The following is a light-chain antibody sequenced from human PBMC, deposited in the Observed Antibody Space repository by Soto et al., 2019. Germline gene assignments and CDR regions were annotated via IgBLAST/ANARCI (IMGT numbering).Light chain of an antibody. V-gene: IGKV3-20*01. CDR3: QQYGTSPRT. CDR1: QSVRSNY. J-gene: IGKJ1*01. CDR2: GAS. Sequence: EIVLTQSPGTLSLSPGERATLSCRASQSVRSNYLAWYQQKPGQAPRLLIYGASSRATGIPDRFSGSGSGTDLTLTINRLEPEDFAVYYCQQYGTSPRTFGQGTKVEIK.